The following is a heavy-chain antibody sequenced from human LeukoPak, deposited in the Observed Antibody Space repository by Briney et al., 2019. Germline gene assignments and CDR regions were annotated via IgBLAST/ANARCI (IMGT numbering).Heavy chain of an antibody. V-gene: IGHV3-30*18. J-gene: IGHJ3*02. CDR1: GFTFSSYG. Sequence: PGGSLRLSCAASGFTFSSYGMHWVRQAPGKGLEWVAVISYDGSNKYYADSVKGRFTISRDNSKNTLYLQMNSLRAEDTAVYYCAKVAPPGILTGYHKPLFGAFDIWGQGTMVTVSS. D-gene: IGHD3-9*01. CDR2: ISYDGSNK. CDR3: AKVAPPGILTGYHKPLFGAFDI.